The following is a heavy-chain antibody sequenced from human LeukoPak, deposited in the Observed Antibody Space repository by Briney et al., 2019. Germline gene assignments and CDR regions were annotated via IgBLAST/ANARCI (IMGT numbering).Heavy chain of an antibody. V-gene: IGHV4-39*01. Sequence: PSETLSLTCTVSGGSISSSRYSWGWIRQPPGKGLEWIGSIYYSGSTHYNPSLKSRVTISVDTSKNQFSLKLSSVTAADTAVYYCARGYGGWYMAYWFDPWGQGTLVTVSS. J-gene: IGHJ5*02. D-gene: IGHD6-19*01. CDR2: IYYSGST. CDR3: ARGYGGWYMAYWFDP. CDR1: GGSISSSRYS.